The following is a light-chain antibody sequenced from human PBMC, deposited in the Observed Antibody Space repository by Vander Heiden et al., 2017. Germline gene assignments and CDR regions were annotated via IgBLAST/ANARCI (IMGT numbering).Light chain of an antibody. CDR2: DVT. Sequence: QSALTQPPSASGSPGQSVTLSCTGTSSDVGAYNYVSWYQQHPGKAPQLVIYDVTKRPSGVPDRFSAAKSGNTASLPVSGLRAEDEADYYCSSYAGTNNWGVFGGGTKLTVL. J-gene: IGLJ2*01. CDR1: SSDVGAYNY. CDR3: SSYAGTNNWGV. V-gene: IGLV2-8*01.